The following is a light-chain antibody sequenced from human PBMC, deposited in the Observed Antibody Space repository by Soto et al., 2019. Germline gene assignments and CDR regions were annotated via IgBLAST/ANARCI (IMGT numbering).Light chain of an antibody. CDR1: NSDVGGYNY. V-gene: IGLV2-14*03. J-gene: IGLJ3*02. CDR2: DVT. Sequence: QAVVTQPASVSGSPGQSITISCTGTNSDVGGYNYVSWYQHHPGKAPKLMIYDVTYRPSGVSNRFSGSKSGNTASLTISGLQAEDEADYYRSSYISSSTPLWVFGGGTKLTVL. CDR3: SSYISSSTPLWV.